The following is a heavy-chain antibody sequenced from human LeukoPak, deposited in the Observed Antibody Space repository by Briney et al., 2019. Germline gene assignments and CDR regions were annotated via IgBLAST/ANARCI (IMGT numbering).Heavy chain of an antibody. Sequence: GRSLRLSCAASGFTFSSYAMHWVRQAPGKGLEWVTVISYDGTNKYYTDSVKGRFTISRDNSKNTLYLQMNSLRAEDTALYYCANSRGPYNWNDVMAFDIWGQGTMVTVSS. CDR2: ISYDGTNK. D-gene: IGHD1-20*01. CDR1: GFTFSSYA. CDR3: ANSRGPYNWNDVMAFDI. J-gene: IGHJ3*02. V-gene: IGHV3-30*04.